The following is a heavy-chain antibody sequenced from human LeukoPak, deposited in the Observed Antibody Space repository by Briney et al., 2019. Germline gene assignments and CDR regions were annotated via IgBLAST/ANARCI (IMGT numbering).Heavy chain of an antibody. Sequence: GESLKISCKGSGNSFTSYWIGWVRQMPGKGLEWMGIIDPGDSDTRYSPSFQGQVTISADKSISTAYLQWSSLKASDTAMYYCARPRSTSFDNYYYYYMDVWGKGTTVTVSS. CDR3: ARPRSTSFDNYYYYYMDV. J-gene: IGHJ6*03. V-gene: IGHV5-51*01. D-gene: IGHD2-2*01. CDR1: GNSFTSYW. CDR2: IDPGDSDT.